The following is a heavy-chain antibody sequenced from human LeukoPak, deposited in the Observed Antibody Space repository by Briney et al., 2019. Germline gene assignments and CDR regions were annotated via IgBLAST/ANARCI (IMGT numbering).Heavy chain of an antibody. CDR3: ARSRVSGSYLDYHSGMDV. CDR1: GDSIGSNKW. Sequence: SETLSLTCAVSGDSIGSNKWWTWVRQPPGKGLEWIGYVSFSGTTKYSPSLNNRVTISRDTSQNQFFLRLNSVTAADTAVYFCARSRVSGSYLDYHSGMDVWGQGTTVIVSS. D-gene: IGHD1-26*01. V-gene: IGHV4-4*02. J-gene: IGHJ6*02. CDR2: VSFSGTT.